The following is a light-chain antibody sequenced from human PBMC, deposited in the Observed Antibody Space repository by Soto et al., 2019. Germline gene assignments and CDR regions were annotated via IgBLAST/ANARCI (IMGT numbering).Light chain of an antibody. Sequence: EIVVTQSPATLSLSPGERATLSCRASQNVSSYLAWYQQKPGQAPRLLIYDASNRATGIPARFSGSGSGTDFTLTISSLEPEDFAVYYCQQRSNWQGATFGGGTKVEIK. CDR2: DAS. V-gene: IGKV3-11*01. CDR3: QQRSNWQGAT. CDR1: QNVSSY. J-gene: IGKJ4*01.